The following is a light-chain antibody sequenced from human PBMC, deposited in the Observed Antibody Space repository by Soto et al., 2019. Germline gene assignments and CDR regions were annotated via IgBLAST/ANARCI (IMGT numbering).Light chain of an antibody. CDR3: MQSLKTPPWT. CDR2: LTS. J-gene: IGKJ1*01. CDR1: QSLLQTNGYTY. V-gene: IGKV2-28*01. Sequence: DIVITQTQLSLPVTPLDPASISCRSRQSLLQTNGYTYLDWYLQKPGQSPQLLIYLTSIRASGVPDRFSGSGSGTEFTLKISKVEAEDVGVYYCMQSLKTPPWTFGSGTKVDIK.